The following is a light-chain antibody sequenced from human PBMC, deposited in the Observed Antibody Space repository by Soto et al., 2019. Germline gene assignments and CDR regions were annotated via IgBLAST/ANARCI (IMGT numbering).Light chain of an antibody. CDR3: CSYAGSYVV. CDR2: DFT. CDR1: SSDVGGHSY. Sequence: QSALTQPRSVSGSPGQSVAISCTGTSSDVGGHSYVSWYQHHPGKAPKLMIYDFTKRPSGVPDRLSGSKSCNTASLTISGLQAEDEGDYYCCSYAGSYVVFGGGTKLTVL. J-gene: IGLJ2*01. V-gene: IGLV2-11*01.